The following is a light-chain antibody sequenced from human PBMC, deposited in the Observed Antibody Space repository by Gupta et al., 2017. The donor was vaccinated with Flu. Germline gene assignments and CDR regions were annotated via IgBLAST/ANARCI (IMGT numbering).Light chain of an antibody. Sequence: SHYLNQPPSVSVSPGQTATISCSGEKLGEKYVCWYQQKTGQSPVVIIYEDKKRPSGTPDRFSGSNSGNLATLTISGTQPVDEADYYCQAWDTSTHLFFGGGTKLTVL. V-gene: IGLV3-1*01. CDR2: EDK. CDR1: KLGEKY. CDR3: QAWDTSTHLF. J-gene: IGLJ2*01.